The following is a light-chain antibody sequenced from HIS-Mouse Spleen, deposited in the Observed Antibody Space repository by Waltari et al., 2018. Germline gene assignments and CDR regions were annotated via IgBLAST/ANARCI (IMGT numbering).Light chain of an antibody. CDR2: GAS. CDR1: QSVSSSY. CDR3: QQYGSSFT. J-gene: IGKJ3*01. V-gene: IGKV3-20*01. Sequence: TQSPGTLSLSPGERATLSCRASQSVSSSYLAWYQQKPGQAPRLLIYGASSRATGIPDRFSGSGSGTDFTLTISRLEPADFAVYYCQQYGSSFTFGPGTKVDIK.